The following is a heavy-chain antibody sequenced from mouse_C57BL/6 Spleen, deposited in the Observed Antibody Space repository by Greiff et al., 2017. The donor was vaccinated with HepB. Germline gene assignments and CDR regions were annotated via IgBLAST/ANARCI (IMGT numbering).Heavy chain of an antibody. D-gene: IGHD1-1*01. V-gene: IGHV1-80*01. CDR3: ARCYYYGSSWYFDV. J-gene: IGHJ1*03. Sequence: VQLQQSGAELVKPGASVKISCKASGYAFSSYWMNWVKQRPGKGLEWIGQIYPGDGDTNYNGKFKGKATLTADNSSSTAYMQLSSLTSEDSAVYFCARCYYYGSSWYFDVWGTGTTVTVSS. CDR1: GYAFSSYW. CDR2: IYPGDGDT.